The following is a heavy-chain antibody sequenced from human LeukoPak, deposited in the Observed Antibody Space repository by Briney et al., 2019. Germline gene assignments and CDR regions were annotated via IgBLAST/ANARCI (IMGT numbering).Heavy chain of an antibody. CDR2: INPNSGGT. CDR1: GYTFTGYY. CDR3: ARDWALLRYFDWLLRERSFDY. D-gene: IGHD3-9*01. V-gene: IGHV1-2*02. Sequence: ASVKVSCKASGYTFTGYYMHWVRQAPGQGLEWMGWINPNSGGTNYAQKFQGRVTMTRDTSISTAYMELSRLRSDDTAVYYCARDWALLRYFDWLLRERSFDYWGQGTLVTVSS. J-gene: IGHJ4*02.